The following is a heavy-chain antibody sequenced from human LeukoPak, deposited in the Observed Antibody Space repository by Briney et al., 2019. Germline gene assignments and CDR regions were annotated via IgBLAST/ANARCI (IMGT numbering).Heavy chain of an antibody. CDR3: ARDKDTALDP. Sequence: SETLSLTCTVSGGSVSSGSYYWSWIRQPPGKGLEWIGYIYYSGSTNYNPSLKSRVTISVDTSKNQFSLKLGSVTAADTAVYYCARDKDTALDPWGQGTLVTVSS. CDR2: IYYSGST. V-gene: IGHV4-61*01. CDR1: GGSVSSGSYY. D-gene: IGHD5-18*01. J-gene: IGHJ5*02.